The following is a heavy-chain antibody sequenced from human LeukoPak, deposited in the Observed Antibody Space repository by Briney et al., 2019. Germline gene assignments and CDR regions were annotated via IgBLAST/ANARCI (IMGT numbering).Heavy chain of an antibody. D-gene: IGHD3-10*01. Sequence: SETLSLTCAVYGGSFSGDYWSWIRQPPGKGLEWIGEINHSGSTNYNPSLKSRVTISVDTSKNQFSLKLSSVTAADTAVYYCAKDYGSGSPDYCGQGTLVTVSS. V-gene: IGHV4-34*01. J-gene: IGHJ4*02. CDR3: AKDYGSGSPDY. CDR2: INHSGST. CDR1: GGSFSGDY.